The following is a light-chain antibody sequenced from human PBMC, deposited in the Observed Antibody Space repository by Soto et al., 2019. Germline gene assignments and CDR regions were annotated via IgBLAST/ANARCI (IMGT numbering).Light chain of an antibody. Sequence: EIVLTQSPGTLSLSPGERATLSCRASQSVSSSHLAWYQHKPGQAPRLLIYAASSRATGSPDRFSGSGSGTDFTLTISSLEPEDFAVYYCQHRSDWPGFGQGTRLEIK. V-gene: IGKV3D-20*02. CDR1: QSVSSSH. J-gene: IGKJ5*01. CDR2: AAS. CDR3: QHRSDWPG.